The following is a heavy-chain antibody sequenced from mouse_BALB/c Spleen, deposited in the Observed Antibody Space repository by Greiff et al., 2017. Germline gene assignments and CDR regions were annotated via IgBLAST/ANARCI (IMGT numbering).Heavy chain of an antibody. J-gene: IGHJ2*01. D-gene: IGHD1-1*01. V-gene: IGHV14-3*02. CDR1: GFNIKDTY. CDR3: RSHYYGSSYLDY. Sequence: VQLQQSGAELVKPGASVKLSCKASGFNIKDTYMHWVKQRPEQGLEWIGRIDPANGNTKYDPKFQGKATITADTSSNTAYLQLSSLTSEDTAVYYCRSHYYGSSYLDYWGQGTTLTVSS. CDR2: IDPANGNT.